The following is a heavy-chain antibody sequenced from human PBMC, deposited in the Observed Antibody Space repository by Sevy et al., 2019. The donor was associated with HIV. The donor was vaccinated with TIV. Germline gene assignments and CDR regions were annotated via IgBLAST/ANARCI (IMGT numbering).Heavy chain of an antibody. V-gene: IGHV3-43*01. CDR3: AKDMGDCSGGRCYSYYYYYGMDV. D-gene: IGHD2-15*01. CDR1: GFTFDDYT. Sequence: GGSLRLSCAASGFTFDDYTMHWVRQAPGKGLEWVSLISWDGGSTYYADSVKGRFTISRDNSKNSLYLQMNSLRTEDTALYYCAKDMGDCSGGRCYSYYYYYGMDVWGQGTTVTVSS. J-gene: IGHJ6*02. CDR2: ISWDGGST.